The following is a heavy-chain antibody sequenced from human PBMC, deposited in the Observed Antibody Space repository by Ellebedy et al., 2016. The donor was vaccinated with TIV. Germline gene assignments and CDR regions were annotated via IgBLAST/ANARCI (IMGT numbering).Heavy chain of an antibody. J-gene: IGHJ4*02. CDR1: GVSITRYY. CDR2: IFHTGII. CDR3: ASLRD. V-gene: IGHV4-59*01. Sequence: SETLSLTXSVSGVSITRYYWSWIRQSPGRGLEWIGYIFHTGIIKYNPSLKNRVTISLDASKNHFSLNLTSTTAADTSVYYCASLRDWGQGTLVTVSS.